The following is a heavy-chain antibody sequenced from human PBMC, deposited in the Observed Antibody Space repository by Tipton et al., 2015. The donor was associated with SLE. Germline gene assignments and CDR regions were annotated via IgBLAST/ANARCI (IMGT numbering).Heavy chain of an antibody. J-gene: IGHJ3*02. CDR2: INHSGST. V-gene: IGHV4-34*01. D-gene: IGHD3-22*01. Sequence: TLSLTCAVYGGSFSGYYWSWIRQPPGKGLEWIGEINHSGSTNYNPSPKSRVTISVDTSKNQFSLKLSSVTAADTAVYYCARSRYDSSGYYQPRAAAFDIWGQGTMVTVSS. CDR1: GGSFSGYY. CDR3: ARSRYDSSGYYQPRAAAFDI.